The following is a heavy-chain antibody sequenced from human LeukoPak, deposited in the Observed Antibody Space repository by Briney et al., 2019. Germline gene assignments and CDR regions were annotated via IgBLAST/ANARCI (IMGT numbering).Heavy chain of an antibody. CDR1: GLTFSTSG. CDR3: ATETNGRHYDY. D-gene: IGHD1-14*01. Sequence: SGGSLRRYCTASGLTFSTSGFNWVRQAPGKGLEWVASIGPTGSDRYHADSIKGRFTISRDNANNFLYLQMNSLRAEDTAVYYSATETNGRHYDYWGQGTLLTVSS. J-gene: IGHJ4*02. CDR2: IGPTGSDR. V-gene: IGHV3-21*06.